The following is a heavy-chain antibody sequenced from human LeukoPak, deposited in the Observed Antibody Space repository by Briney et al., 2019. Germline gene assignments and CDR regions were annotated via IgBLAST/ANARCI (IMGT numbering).Heavy chain of an antibody. D-gene: IGHD5-18*01. CDR2: INPGDSDT. CDR3: ARVPGYTYASDY. V-gene: IGHV5-51*01. J-gene: IGHJ4*02. Sequence: GESLKISCKGSGYSFTSYWIAWVRQMPGKGLEWMGAINPGDSDTRYSPSLQGHVTISVDKSISTAYLQWSSLKASDSALYYCARVPGYTYASDYWGQGTLVTVSS. CDR1: GYSFTSYW.